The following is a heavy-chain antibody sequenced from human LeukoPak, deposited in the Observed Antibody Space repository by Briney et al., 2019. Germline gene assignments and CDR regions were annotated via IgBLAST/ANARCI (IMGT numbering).Heavy chain of an antibody. V-gene: IGHV3-23*01. CDR2: ITSSGSGT. CDR1: GFAFGIFA. J-gene: IGHJ4*02. Sequence: PGGSLRLSCAASGFAFGIFAMSWVRQAPGKGLEWVSTITSSGSGTNYADSVKGGFTISRDNSRSTFYLQMDSLTVDDTGVYYCARGRVSQSKGLYGFDYWGQGTLVTVST. CDR3: ARGRVSQSKGLYGFDY. D-gene: IGHD4-17*01.